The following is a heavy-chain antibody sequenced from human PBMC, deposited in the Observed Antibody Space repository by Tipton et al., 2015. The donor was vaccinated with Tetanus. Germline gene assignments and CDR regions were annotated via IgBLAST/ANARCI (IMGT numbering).Heavy chain of an antibody. CDR2: ISSSSRYI. V-gene: IGHV3-21*01. D-gene: IGHD1-26*01. CDR1: GFTLSRYT. J-gene: IGHJ4*02. Sequence: SLRLSCAASGFTLSRYTLNWVRQAPGKGLEWVSSISSSSRYIYYADSVKGRFTISRDNAKNSLYLQMISLRAEDTAVYYCARGLDQFKSGNLWGQGTLVTVSS. CDR3: ARGLDQFKSGNL.